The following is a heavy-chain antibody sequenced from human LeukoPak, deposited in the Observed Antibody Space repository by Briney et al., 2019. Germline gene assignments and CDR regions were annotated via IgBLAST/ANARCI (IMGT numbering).Heavy chain of an antibody. CDR1: GGSFSGFY. CDR2: IHHSGST. Sequence: PSETLSLTCAVYGGSFSGFYWSWIRQPPGKGLEWIGEIHHSGSTNYNPSLKSRVTISVDTSKNQFSLKLSSVTAADTAVYDCARMREIAATGISGGDYWGQGTLVTVSS. J-gene: IGHJ4*02. V-gene: IGHV4-34*01. D-gene: IGHD6-13*01. CDR3: ARMREIAATGISGGDY.